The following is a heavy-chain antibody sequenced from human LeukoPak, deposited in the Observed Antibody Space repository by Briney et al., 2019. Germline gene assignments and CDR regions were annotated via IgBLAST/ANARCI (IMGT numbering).Heavy chain of an antibody. CDR3: ARVRAPRAAAGNNWFDP. CDR1: GVTFSSYG. J-gene: IGHJ5*02. CDR2: ISYDGSSK. Sequence: GGSLRLSCAASGVTFSSYGMHWVRQAPGKGLEWVAVISYDGSSKYYADSVKGRFTISRDNSKNTLYLQMNSLRAEDTAVYYCARVRAPRAAAGNNWFDPWGQGTLVTVSS. D-gene: IGHD6-13*01. V-gene: IGHV3-30*05.